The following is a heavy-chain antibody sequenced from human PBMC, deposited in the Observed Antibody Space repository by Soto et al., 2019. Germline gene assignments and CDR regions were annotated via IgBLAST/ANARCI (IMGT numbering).Heavy chain of an antibody. V-gene: IGHV4-31*03. CDR3: ARYPPWGFWSGYCLDAIDI. Sequence: SETLSLTCTVSGGPISSGGYYWSWIRQHPGKGLEWIGYIYYSGSTYYNPSLKSRVTISVDTSKNQFSLKLRSVTAADTAVYYCARYPPWGFWSGYCLDAIDIWGQGTMVTVSS. J-gene: IGHJ3*02. CDR2: IYYSGST. CDR1: GGPISSGGYY. D-gene: IGHD3-3*01.